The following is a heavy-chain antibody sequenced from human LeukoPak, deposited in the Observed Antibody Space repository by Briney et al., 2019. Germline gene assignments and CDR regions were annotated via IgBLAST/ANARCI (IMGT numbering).Heavy chain of an antibody. Sequence: GGSLRLSCAASGFTFNTYAMSWVRQAPGKGLEWVSAISSSGGTILYADSVKGRFTISRDNSNNTLYLQMDSLRPEDTAVYYCAKDVVVVPVGSSWFDPWGQGTLVTVSS. J-gene: IGHJ5*02. CDR2: ISSSGGTI. CDR1: GFTFNTYA. CDR3: AKDVVVVPVGSSWFDP. V-gene: IGHV3-23*01. D-gene: IGHD2-2*01.